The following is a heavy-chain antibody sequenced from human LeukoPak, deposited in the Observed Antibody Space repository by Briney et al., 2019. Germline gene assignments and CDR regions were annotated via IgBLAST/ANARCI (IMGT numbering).Heavy chain of an antibody. D-gene: IGHD6-6*01. CDR3: ARAGVFGYYYYGMDV. Sequence: GGSLRLSCAASGFTFSSYAMSWVRQAPGKGLEWVSAISGSGGSTYYADSVKGRFTISRDNSKNTLYLQMNSLRAEDTAVYYCARAGVFGYYYYGMDVWGQGTTVTVSS. J-gene: IGHJ6*02. CDR1: GFTFSSYA. V-gene: IGHV3-23*01. CDR2: ISGSGGST.